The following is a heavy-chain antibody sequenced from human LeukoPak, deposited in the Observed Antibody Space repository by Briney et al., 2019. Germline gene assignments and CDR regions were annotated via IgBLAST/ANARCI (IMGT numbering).Heavy chain of an antibody. J-gene: IGHJ4*02. CDR2: IYPGDSDT. V-gene: IGHV5-51*01. CDR1: GYSFINYW. Sequence: GESLKISCKGSGYSFINYWIGWVRQMPGKGLEWMGNIYPGDSDTRYSPSFQGQVTISADKSLNTAYLQWSSLKASDTAMYYCARRRLTTPYFDYWGQGTLVTVSS. D-gene: IGHD2-15*01. CDR3: ARRRLTTPYFDY.